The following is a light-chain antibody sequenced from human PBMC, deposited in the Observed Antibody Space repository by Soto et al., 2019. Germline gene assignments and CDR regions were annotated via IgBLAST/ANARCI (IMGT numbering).Light chain of an antibody. CDR3: LQDNYNPLT. V-gene: IGKV1-6*01. CDR2: HAS. J-gene: IGKJ4*01. Sequence: AVQMTQSPSSLSASVGDRVTITCRARQGVGNDLAWYQQRPGKAPNLLIYHASTLQSVVPSRFSGSGSGTDFTLTISSLQPEDFATYYCLQDNYNPLTFGGGTKVGIK. CDR1: QGVGND.